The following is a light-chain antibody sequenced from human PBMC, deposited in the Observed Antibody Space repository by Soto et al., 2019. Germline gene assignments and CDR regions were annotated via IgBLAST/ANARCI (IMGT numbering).Light chain of an antibody. Sequence: EIVLTQSPATVSLSPGERATLSCRASESVSSNLAWYQQRPGQAPRLVIYGASTRATGIPARFSGGGSGTEFTLTISSLQSEDFAVYYCQQYNSWPPITFGQGTRLENK. CDR2: GAS. J-gene: IGKJ5*01. CDR1: ESVSSN. V-gene: IGKV3-15*01. CDR3: QQYNSWPPIT.